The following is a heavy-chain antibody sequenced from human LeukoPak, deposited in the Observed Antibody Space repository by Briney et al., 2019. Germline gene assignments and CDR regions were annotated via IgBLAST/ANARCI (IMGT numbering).Heavy chain of an antibody. CDR2: ISGSGGST. J-gene: IGHJ4*02. CDR3: AKLWRSGYYYFDY. Sequence: GGSLRLPCAASGFTFSSYAMSWVRQAPGKGLEWVSAISGSGGSTYYADPVKGRFTISRDNSKNTLYLQMNSLRAEDTAVYYCAKLWRSGYYYFDYWGQGTLVTVSS. CDR1: GFTFSSYA. V-gene: IGHV3-23*01. D-gene: IGHD3-22*01.